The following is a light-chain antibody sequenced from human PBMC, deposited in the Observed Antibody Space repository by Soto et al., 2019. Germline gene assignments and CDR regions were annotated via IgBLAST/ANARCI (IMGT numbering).Light chain of an antibody. CDR3: RQSYSTPRT. V-gene: IGKV1-39*01. CDR2: AAS. J-gene: IGKJ2*01. Sequence: DIQMTQSPSSLSASVGDRVTITCRASQSISSYLNWYQQKPGKAPKLLIYAASSLQSGVPSRFSGSGSGTDFPLTISSLQHEDFATYYCRQSYSTPRTFGQGAKLAIK. CDR1: QSISSY.